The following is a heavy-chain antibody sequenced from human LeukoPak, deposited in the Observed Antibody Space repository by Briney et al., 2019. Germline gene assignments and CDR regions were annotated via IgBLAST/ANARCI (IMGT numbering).Heavy chain of an antibody. V-gene: IGHV4-59*01. CDR2: IYYSGST. D-gene: IGHD3-10*01. Sequence: GSLRLSCAASGFTFSSYGMSWVRQAPGKGLEGIGYIYYSGSTNCNPSLKSRVTMSVDTSKNQFSLKLSSVTAADTAVYYCARDFGWFGESNRGEFDPWGQGTLVTVSS. J-gene: IGHJ5*02. CDR1: GFTFSSYG. CDR3: ARDFGWFGESNRGEFDP.